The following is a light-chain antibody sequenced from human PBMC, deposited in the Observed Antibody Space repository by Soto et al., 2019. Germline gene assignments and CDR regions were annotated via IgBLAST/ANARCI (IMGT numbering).Light chain of an antibody. CDR2: LNXXXXX. CDR1: SGHSNYA. V-gene: IGLV4-69*01. J-gene: IGLJ2*01. Sequence: QPVLTQSPSASASLGASVKLTCTLSSGHSNYAIAWHQQQPEKGPRYLMKLNXXXXXXXXXXXXXXXSGSSSGAERYLTXXXXQSXXXXDYYCQTWGTGIVIFGGGTKLTVL. CDR3: QTWGTGIVI.